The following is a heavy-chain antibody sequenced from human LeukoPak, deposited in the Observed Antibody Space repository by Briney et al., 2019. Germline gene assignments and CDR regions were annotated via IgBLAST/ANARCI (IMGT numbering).Heavy chain of an antibody. V-gene: IGHV3-72*01. D-gene: IGHD2-15*01. CDR3: ARERSGYFAY. CDR1: GFTFGDQY. Sequence: GGSLRLSCAASGFTFGDQYMDRVRQAPGKGLEWVGRTRNKANSYTTEYAASVKGRFTISRDDSKNSLYLQMNSLKTEDTAVYYCARERSGYFAYWGQGTLVTVSS. CDR2: TRNKANSYTT. J-gene: IGHJ4*02.